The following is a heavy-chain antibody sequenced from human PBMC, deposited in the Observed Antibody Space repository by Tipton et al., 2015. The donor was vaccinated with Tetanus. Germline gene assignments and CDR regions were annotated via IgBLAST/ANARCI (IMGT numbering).Heavy chain of an antibody. CDR2: NSHRGST. D-gene: IGHD3-22*01. CDR3: ASGWRYYYDTTGFSDY. J-gene: IGHJ4*02. CDR1: GGCFSYSY. V-gene: IGHV4-34*01. Sequence: TLSLTCAFYGGCFSYSYWNWVRPPPREGVGGVGGNSHRGSTNYKPSLKKRVNISVDTSKNQFSLRLNSVTAADTAVYYCASGWRYYYDTTGFSDYWGQGTLVTVSS.